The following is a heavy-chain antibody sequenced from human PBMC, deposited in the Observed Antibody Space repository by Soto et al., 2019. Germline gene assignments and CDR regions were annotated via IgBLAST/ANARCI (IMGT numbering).Heavy chain of an antibody. Sequence: SETLSLTCTVSGGSISSGDYYWSWIRQPPGKGLEWIGYIYYSGSTYYNPSLKSRVTISVDTSKNQFSLKLSSVTAADTAVYYCARLLYYYDSSGYSDYWGQGTLVTVSS. CDR1: GGSISSGDYY. D-gene: IGHD3-22*01. CDR3: ARLLYYYDSSGYSDY. V-gene: IGHV4-30-4*01. CDR2: IYYSGST. J-gene: IGHJ4*02.